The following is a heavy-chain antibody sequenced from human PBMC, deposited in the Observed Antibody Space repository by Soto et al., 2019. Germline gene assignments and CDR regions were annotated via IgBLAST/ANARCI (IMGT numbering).Heavy chain of an antibody. J-gene: IGHJ2*01. Sequence: QVQLVQSGAEVKKPGSSVKVSCKSSGGTFSSYTISWVRHAPGQGLEWMGRIIPILGIANYAQKVQGRVTITADKSTSTAYMELSSWRSEDTAVYYCARTYCSSTSCYYNWYFDLWGRGTLVTVSS. CDR1: GGTFSSYT. CDR3: ARTYCSSTSCYYNWYFDL. D-gene: IGHD2-2*01. CDR2: IIPILGIA. V-gene: IGHV1-69*02.